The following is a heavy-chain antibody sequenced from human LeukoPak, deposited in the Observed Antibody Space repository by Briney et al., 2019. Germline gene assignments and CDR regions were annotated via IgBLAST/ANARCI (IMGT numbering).Heavy chain of an antibody. J-gene: IGHJ6*03. V-gene: IGHV3-23*01. CDR2: ISGSGGST. D-gene: IGHD2-2*02. CDR1: GFTFRSYA. Sequence: PGRSLRLSCAASGFTFRSYAMSWVRQAPGKGLEWVSGISGSGGSTYYADSVKGRFTISRDNSKNTLYLQMNSLRAENTAVYYCAKVRGCSSTSCYTFYYYYMDVWGKGTTVTVSS. CDR3: AKVRGCSSTSCYTFYYYYMDV.